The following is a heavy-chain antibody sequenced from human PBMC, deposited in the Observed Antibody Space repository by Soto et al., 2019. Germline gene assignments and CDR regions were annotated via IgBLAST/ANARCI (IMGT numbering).Heavy chain of an antibody. CDR2: INPSGGST. CDR1: GYTFTSYY. V-gene: IGHV1-46*03. CDR3: ARELLDPKNCSSTSCGFDP. Sequence: QVQLVQSGAEVKKPGASVKVSCKASGYTFTSYYMHWVRQAPGQGLEWMGIINPSGGSTSYAQKFQGRVTMTRDTSKRTVYMELSSLRSEDTAVYYCARELLDPKNCSSTSCGFDPWGQGTLVTVSS. J-gene: IGHJ5*02. D-gene: IGHD2-2*01.